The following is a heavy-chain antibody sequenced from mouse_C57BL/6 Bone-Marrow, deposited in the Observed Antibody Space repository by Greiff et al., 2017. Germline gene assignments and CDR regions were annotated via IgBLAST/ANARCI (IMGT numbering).Heavy chain of an antibody. V-gene: IGHV5-6*01. CDR3: ASDYYGSSYCAMDY. CDR1: GFTFSSYG. Sequence: EVKLMESGGDLVKPGGSLKLSCAASGFTFSSYGMSWVRQTPDTRLEWVATISSGGSYTYYPDSVKGRFTISRDNAKNTLYLQMSSLKSEDTAMDYCASDYYGSSYCAMDYWGQGTSVTVSS. D-gene: IGHD1-1*01. J-gene: IGHJ4*01. CDR2: ISSGGSYT.